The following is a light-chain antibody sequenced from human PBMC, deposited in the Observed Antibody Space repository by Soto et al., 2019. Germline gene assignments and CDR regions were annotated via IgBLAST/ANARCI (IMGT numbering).Light chain of an antibody. V-gene: IGLV2-14*03. J-gene: IGLJ1*01. Sequence: QSALTQPASVSGSPGQSITISCTGTSSDIGGYNFVSWYQHHPGKAPKLLIHDVSNRPSGVSSRFSGSTSGNTTSLTISGLQAEDEADYYCNSYRTVSTYVFGTGTKLTVL. CDR2: DVS. CDR3: NSYRTVSTYV. CDR1: SSDIGGYNF.